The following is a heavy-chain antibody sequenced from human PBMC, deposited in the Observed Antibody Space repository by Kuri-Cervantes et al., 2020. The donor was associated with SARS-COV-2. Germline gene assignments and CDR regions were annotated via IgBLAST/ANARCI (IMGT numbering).Heavy chain of an antibody. CDR2: INHSGST. V-gene: IGHV4-34*01. D-gene: IGHD6-13*01. CDR1: GGSFSGYY. CDR3: ARVRGSHYYYYYMDV. J-gene: IGHJ6*03. Sequence: SQTLSLTCAVYGGSFSGYYWSWIRQPPGKGLEWIGEINHSGSTNCNPSLKSRVTISVDTSKNQFSLKLSSVTAADTAVYYCARVRGSHYYYYYMDVWGEGTTVTVSS.